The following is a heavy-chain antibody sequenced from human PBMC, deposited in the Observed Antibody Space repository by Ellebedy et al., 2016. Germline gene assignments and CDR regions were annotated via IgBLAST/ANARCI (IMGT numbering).Heavy chain of an antibody. CDR3: ARDRSYSPTY. D-gene: IGHD1-26*01. J-gene: IGHJ4*02. Sequence: GGSLRLSXTASDFPFNTYYMSWVRQAPGKGLEWVAVIAPGENIQNYADSVKGRFTLSRDNSKNTLYLEMNSLRTEDTAVYYCARDRSYSPTYWGQGTLVTVSS. V-gene: IGHV3-30*03. CDR2: IAPGENIQ. CDR1: DFPFNTYY.